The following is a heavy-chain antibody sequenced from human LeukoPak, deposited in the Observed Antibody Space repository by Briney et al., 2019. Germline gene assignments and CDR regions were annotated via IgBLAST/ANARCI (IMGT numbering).Heavy chain of an antibody. CDR1: GFTFSNYW. CDR3: AKDRTRQAY. V-gene: IGHV3-7*03. J-gene: IGHJ4*02. D-gene: IGHD3-3*01. CDR2: IKEDGNDK. Sequence: GGSLRLSCAASGFTFSNYWMSWVRQTPGKGLEWVANIKEDGNDKYYVDSLKGRFTISRDNAKNSLYLQMNSLRAEDTALYYCAKDRTRQAYWGQGTLVTVSS.